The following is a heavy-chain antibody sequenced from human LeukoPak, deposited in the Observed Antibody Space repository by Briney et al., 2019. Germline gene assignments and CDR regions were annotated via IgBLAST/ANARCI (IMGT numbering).Heavy chain of an antibody. CDR2: INPNSGGT. Sequence: ASVKVSCKASGYTFAGYYMHWVRQAPGQGLEWMGWINPNSGGTNYAQKFQGRVTMTRDTSISTAYMELSRLRSDDTAVYYCARVPLYYYYMDVWGKGTTVTVSS. V-gene: IGHV1-2*02. CDR3: ARVPLYYYYMDV. CDR1: GYTFAGYY. J-gene: IGHJ6*03.